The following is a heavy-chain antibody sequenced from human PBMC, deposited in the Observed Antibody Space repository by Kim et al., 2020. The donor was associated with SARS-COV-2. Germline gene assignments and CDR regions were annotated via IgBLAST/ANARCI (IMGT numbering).Heavy chain of an antibody. CDR3: VRENYWVFDI. V-gene: IGHV3-48*04. D-gene: IGHD1-7*01. CDR1: GFTLSLYS. J-gene: IGHJ3*02. CDR2: ISDVSTTT. Sequence: GGSLRLSCATSGFTLSLYSMNWVRQAPGKGLEWVSHISDVSTTTKYADSVKGRFTISRDNTKNSLYLQMNGLRAEDTAVYYCVRENYWVFDIRGQGTMVTVSS.